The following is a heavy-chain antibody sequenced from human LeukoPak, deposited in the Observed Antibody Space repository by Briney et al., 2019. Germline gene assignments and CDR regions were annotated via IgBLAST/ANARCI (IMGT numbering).Heavy chain of an antibody. V-gene: IGHV3-48*03. J-gene: IGHJ4*02. CDR1: GFTFSSYE. CDR2: ISSSGSTI. Sequence: GGSLRLSCAASGFTFSSYEMNWVRQAPGKGLEWVAYISSSGSTIYYTDSVEGRFIISRDNAKNSLYLQMHSLRVEDTAVYYCARRYSSGWPFDYWGQGTLVTVSS. CDR3: ARRYSSGWPFDY. D-gene: IGHD6-19*01.